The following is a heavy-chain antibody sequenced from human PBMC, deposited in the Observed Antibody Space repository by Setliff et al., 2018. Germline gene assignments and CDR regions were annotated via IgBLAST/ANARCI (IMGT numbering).Heavy chain of an antibody. CDR1: GGSISSYY. Sequence: LSLTCTVSGGSISSYYWSLIRQPPGQRLEWIGYIYYSGSTNYNPSLESRVTISVDTSKNQFSLRLNSSTASDTAVYVCARLRGACDYWGQGTLVTVSS. D-gene: IGHD3-16*01. V-gene: IGHV4-59*01. CDR3: ARLRGACDY. J-gene: IGHJ4*02. CDR2: IYYSGST.